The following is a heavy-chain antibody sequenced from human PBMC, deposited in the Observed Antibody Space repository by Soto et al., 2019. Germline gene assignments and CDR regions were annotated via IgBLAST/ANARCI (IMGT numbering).Heavy chain of an antibody. V-gene: IGHV1-18*01. J-gene: IGHJ4*02. Sequence: QVQLVQSGAEVKKPGASVKVSCKASGYTFASYAISWMRQAPGQGLEWMGWISAYNGNTNYAQKLPGRVTMTTDTSTSTAYRELRSRKSDDTAVYYCARDPPPPDYWGQGTLVTVSS. CDR3: ARDPPPPDY. CDR2: ISAYNGNT. CDR1: GYTFASYA.